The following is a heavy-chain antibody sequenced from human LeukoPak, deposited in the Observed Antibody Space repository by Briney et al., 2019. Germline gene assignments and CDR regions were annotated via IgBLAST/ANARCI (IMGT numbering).Heavy chain of an antibody. V-gene: IGHV3-21*01. J-gene: IGHJ3*02. CDR2: ISSSSSYI. CDR1: GFTFSSYS. CDR3: ARDIYYYDSSGYYIETYAFDI. Sequence: GGSLRLSCAASGFTFSSYSMNWVRQAPGKGLEWVSSISSSSSYIYYADSVKGRFTISRDNAKNTLYLQMNSLRAEDTAVYYCARDIYYYDSSGYYIETYAFDIWGQGTMVTVSS. D-gene: IGHD3-22*01.